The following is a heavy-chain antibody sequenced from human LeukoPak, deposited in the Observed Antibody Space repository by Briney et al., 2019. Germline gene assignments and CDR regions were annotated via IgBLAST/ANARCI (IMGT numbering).Heavy chain of an antibody. CDR3: ARRLVVLQGFDY. CDR1: GYSISSGYY. Sequence: SEALSLTCAVSGYSISSGYYWGWIRQPPGKGLEWIGSIYHSGSTYYNPSLKSRVTISVDTSKNQFSLKLSSVTAADTAVYYCARRLVVLQGFDYWGQGSLVTVSS. V-gene: IGHV4-38-2*01. D-gene: IGHD3-16*02. CDR2: IYHSGST. J-gene: IGHJ4*02.